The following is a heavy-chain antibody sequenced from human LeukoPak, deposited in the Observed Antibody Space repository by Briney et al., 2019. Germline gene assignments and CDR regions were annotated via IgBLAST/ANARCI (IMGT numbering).Heavy chain of an antibody. CDR3: ARGGTYQPLLSDY. CDR1: GFTFSSYA. Sequence: PGGSLRLSCAASGFTFSSYAMHWVRQAPGKGLEYVSAISSNGGSTYYADSVKGRFTISRDNSKNTLYLQMGSLRAEDMAVYYCARGGTYQPLLSDYWGQGTLVTVSS. CDR2: ISSNGGST. J-gene: IGHJ4*02. D-gene: IGHD2-21*02. V-gene: IGHV3-64*02.